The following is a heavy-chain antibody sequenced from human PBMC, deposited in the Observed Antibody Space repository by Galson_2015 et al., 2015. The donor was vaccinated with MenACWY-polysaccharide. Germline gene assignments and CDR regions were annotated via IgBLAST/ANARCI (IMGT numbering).Heavy chain of an antibody. V-gene: IGHV3-7*01. CDR2: IDNDGSEI. CDR1: GFTFSSCW. J-gene: IGHJ4*02. D-gene: IGHD1-26*01. CDR3: ARDRGRSYPRFDY. Sequence: SLRLSCAASGFTFSSCWMCWIRQAPGKGLEWEDNIDNDGSEIYYVDSVKGRFTIIRHNTKNSLYLQLNSLRTEDTAVYYCARDRGRSYPRFDYWGQGTLVTVSS.